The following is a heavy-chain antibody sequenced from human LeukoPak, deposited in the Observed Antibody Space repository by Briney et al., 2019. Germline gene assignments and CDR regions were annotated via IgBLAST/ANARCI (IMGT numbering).Heavy chain of an antibody. D-gene: IGHD1-26*01. Sequence: GGSLRLSCAASGFTFSSYAMHWVRQAPGKGLEWVAVISYDGSNKYYADSVKGRFTISRDNSKNTLYLQMNSLRAEDTAVYYCAILLEVGATVCDYWGQGTLVTVSS. CDR1: GFTFSSYA. V-gene: IGHV3-30-3*01. CDR2: ISYDGSNK. CDR3: AILLEVGATVCDY. J-gene: IGHJ4*02.